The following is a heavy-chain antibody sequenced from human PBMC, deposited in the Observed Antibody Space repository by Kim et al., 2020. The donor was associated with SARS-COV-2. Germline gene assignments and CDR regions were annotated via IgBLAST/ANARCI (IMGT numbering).Heavy chain of an antibody. D-gene: IGHD3-10*01. CDR3: ARPGYGSGSYGY. Sequence: GGSLRLSCAASGFTFSGYSMNWVRQAPGKGLEWVSYISSSGSNIYYADSVKGRFTISRDNAKNSLYLQMNSLRDEDTAIYYCARPGYGSGSYGYWGQGTLVTVSS. CDR2: ISSSGSNI. J-gene: IGHJ4*02. CDR1: GFTFSGYS. V-gene: IGHV3-48*02.